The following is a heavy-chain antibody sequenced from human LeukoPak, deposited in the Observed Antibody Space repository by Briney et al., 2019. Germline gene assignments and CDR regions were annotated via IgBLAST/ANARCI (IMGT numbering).Heavy chain of an antibody. CDR1: GFTFSSYA. D-gene: IGHD3-9*01. CDR3: ARVPYFDWLFSFDY. V-gene: IGHV3-7*01. CDR2: IKQDGSEK. J-gene: IGHJ4*02. Sequence: PGGSLRLSCAASGFTFSSYAMSWVRQAPGKGLEWVANIKQDGSEKYYVDSVKGRFTISRDNAKNSLYLQMNSLRAEDTAVYYCARVPYFDWLFSFDYWGQGTLVTVSS.